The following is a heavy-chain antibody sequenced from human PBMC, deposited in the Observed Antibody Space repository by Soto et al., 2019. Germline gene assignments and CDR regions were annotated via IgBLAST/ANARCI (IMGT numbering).Heavy chain of an antibody. CDR1: GYSFVSYW. CDR3: ARTDGYEIEY. D-gene: IGHD2-21*01. Sequence: PGESLKISCRGSGYSFVSYWIAWVRQMPGKGLEWMGSIYPGDSDTTNSPSFQGQVTMSVEKSITTVYLQWSSLKASDTAMYYCARTDGYEIEYWGQGTLVTVSS. V-gene: IGHV5-51*01. J-gene: IGHJ4*02. CDR2: IYPGDSDT.